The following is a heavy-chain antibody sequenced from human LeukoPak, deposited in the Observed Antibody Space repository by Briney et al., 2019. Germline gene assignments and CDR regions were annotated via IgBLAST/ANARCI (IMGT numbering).Heavy chain of an antibody. V-gene: IGHV1-18*01. J-gene: IGHJ6*03. Sequence: ASVKVSCKASGYTFTNYGFNWVRQAPGQGLEWMGWISAYNGNTNYAQKVQDRVTMTTDTSTSAAYMELRSLRSDDTAVYYCASLQRNYETSGSYRFFYYYMDVWGKGTKVFVSS. CDR3: ASLQRNYETSGSYRFFYYYMDV. D-gene: IGHD3-22*01. CDR1: GYTFTNYG. CDR2: ISAYNGNT.